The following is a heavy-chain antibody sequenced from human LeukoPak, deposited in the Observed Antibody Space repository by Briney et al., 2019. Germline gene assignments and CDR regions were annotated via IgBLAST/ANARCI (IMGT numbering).Heavy chain of an antibody. CDR2: IRSDGSKK. Sequence: GGSLRLSCAASGLTFSSSGMHWVRQSPGKGLEWVAFIRSDGSKKSYADSVKGRFTISRDNSKNTLYLQMNSLRAEDTAVYYCAKKGTPTTPSRYFDYWGQGTLVTVSS. V-gene: IGHV3-30*02. D-gene: IGHD4-11*01. J-gene: IGHJ4*02. CDR1: GLTFSSSG. CDR3: AKKGTPTTPSRYFDY.